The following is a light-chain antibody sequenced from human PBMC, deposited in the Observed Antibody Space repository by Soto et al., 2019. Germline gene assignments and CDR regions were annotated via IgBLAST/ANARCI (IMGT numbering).Light chain of an antibody. Sequence: IRMTQSPSSLPASVGDRVTIACQASQGISSYLAWYQQKPGKAPKLLIYAASTLQSGVPSRFSGSGSGTDFTLTISCLQSEDFATYYCQQYYSYPLTFGGGTKVDIK. V-gene: IGKV1-8*01. CDR1: QGISSY. CDR2: AAS. J-gene: IGKJ4*01. CDR3: QQYYSYPLT.